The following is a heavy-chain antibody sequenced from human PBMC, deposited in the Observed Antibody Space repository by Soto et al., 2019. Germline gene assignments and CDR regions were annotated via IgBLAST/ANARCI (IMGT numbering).Heavy chain of an antibody. D-gene: IGHD2-21*01. Sequence: GGSLRLSCAASGFTFSSYSMNWVRQAPGKGLEWVSSISRSSSYIYYADSVKGRFTISRDNDKNSLYLQMNSLRAEDTAVYYCARGAVDGLQAIPFDYWGQGTLVTVSS. V-gene: IGHV3-21*01. J-gene: IGHJ4*02. CDR3: ARGAVDGLQAIPFDY. CDR1: GFTFSSYS. CDR2: ISRSSSYI.